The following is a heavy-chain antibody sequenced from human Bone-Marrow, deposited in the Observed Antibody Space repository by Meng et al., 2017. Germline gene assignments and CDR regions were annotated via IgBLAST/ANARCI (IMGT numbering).Heavy chain of an antibody. CDR3: ARDPPHSYYYDSSGSLDY. CDR1: GFTFSSYW. CDR2: IKQDGSEK. V-gene: IGHV3-7*01. Sequence: GESLKISCAASGFTFSSYWMSWVRQAPGKGLEWVANIKQDGSEKYYVDSVKGRFTISRDNAKNSLYLQMNSLRAEVTAVYYCARDPPHSYYYDSSGSLDYWGQGTLVTVSS. J-gene: IGHJ4*02. D-gene: IGHD3-22*01.